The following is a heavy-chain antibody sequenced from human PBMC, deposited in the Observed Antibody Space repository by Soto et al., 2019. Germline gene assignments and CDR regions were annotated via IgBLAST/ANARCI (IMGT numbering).Heavy chain of an antibody. V-gene: IGHV3-23*01. CDR3: AKDKSIVDTMIVVVITLDY. CDR2: ISGSGGST. D-gene: IGHD3-22*01. J-gene: IGHJ4*02. CDR1: GFTFSSYA. Sequence: GGSLRLSCAASGFTFSSYAMSWVRQAPGKGLEWVSAISGSGGSTYYADSVKGRFTISRDNSKNTLYLQMNSLRAEDTAVYYCAKDKSIVDTMIVVVITLDYCGQGTLVTVSS.